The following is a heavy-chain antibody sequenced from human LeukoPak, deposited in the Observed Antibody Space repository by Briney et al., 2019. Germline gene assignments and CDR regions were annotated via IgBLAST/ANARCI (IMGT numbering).Heavy chain of an antibody. J-gene: IGHJ5*02. CDR2: IWYDGSNK. V-gene: IGHV3-33*01. CDR1: GITFSSFG. CDR3: ARDSTVTACPFDP. Sequence: GGSLRFSCAGPGITFSSFGMDWLRQAPGKGLEWVAFIWYDGSNKYYADSVKGRFTISRDNSKNTLYLQMNSLRAEDTAVYHCARDSTVTACPFDPWGRGTLVTVSS. D-gene: IGHD4-11*01.